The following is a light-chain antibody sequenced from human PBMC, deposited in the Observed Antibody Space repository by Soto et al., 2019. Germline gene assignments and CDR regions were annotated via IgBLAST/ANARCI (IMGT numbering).Light chain of an antibody. V-gene: IGLV1-44*01. J-gene: IGLJ1*01. Sequence: QSVLTQPPSASGTPGQRVTISCSGSNSNIGSNTVNWFQQLPGTAPKLLIYTNNQRPSGVPDRFSGSKSGTSASLAVSGLQSEGEADYYCATWGDSLNGYVFGTGTKLTVL. CDR3: ATWGDSLNGYV. CDR2: TNN. CDR1: NSNIGSNT.